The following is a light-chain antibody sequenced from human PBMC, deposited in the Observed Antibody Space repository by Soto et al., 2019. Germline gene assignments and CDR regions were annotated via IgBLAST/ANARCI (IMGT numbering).Light chain of an antibody. Sequence: QSVLTQPPSVSGAPGQRVTISCTGSSSNIGAGYDVHWYQQLPGTAPKLLIYGNSNRPSGVPDRFSGSKSGTSASLAITGLQAEDEADYYCQSDHSSLSALFGGGTQLTVL. CDR3: QSDHSSLSAL. J-gene: IGLJ2*01. CDR2: GNS. CDR1: SSNIGAGYD. V-gene: IGLV1-40*01.